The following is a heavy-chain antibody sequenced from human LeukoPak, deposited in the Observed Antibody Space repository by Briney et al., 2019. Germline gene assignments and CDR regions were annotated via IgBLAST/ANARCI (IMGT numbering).Heavy chain of an antibody. Sequence: GASVKVSCKASGYTFTSYGISWVRQAPGQGLEWMGRISAYNGNTNYAQKLQGRVTMTTDTSTSTAYMELRSLRSDDTAVYYCARDPAYGSGSYYFEGFDYWGQGTLVTVSS. V-gene: IGHV1-18*01. J-gene: IGHJ4*02. CDR3: ARDPAYGSGSYYFEGFDY. D-gene: IGHD3-10*01. CDR1: GYTFTSYG. CDR2: ISAYNGNT.